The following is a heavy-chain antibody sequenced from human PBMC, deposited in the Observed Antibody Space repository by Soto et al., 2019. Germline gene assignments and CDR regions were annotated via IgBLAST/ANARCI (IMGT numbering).Heavy chain of an antibody. D-gene: IGHD2-21*02. V-gene: IGHV1-69*13. CDR3: ASAYCGGDCYGYYYYYGMDV. CDR1: GGTFSSYA. Sequence: PVKVSCKASGGTFSSYAISWVRQAPGQGLEWMGGIIPIFGTANYAQKFQGRVTITADESTSTAYMELSSLRSEDTAVYYCASAYCGGDCYGYYYYYGMDVWGQGTTVTVSS. CDR2: IIPIFGTA. J-gene: IGHJ6*02.